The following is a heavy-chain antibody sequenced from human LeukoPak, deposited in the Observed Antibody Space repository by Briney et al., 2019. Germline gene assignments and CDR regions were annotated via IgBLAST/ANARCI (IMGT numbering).Heavy chain of an antibody. J-gene: IGHJ4*02. V-gene: IGHV3-30*18. Sequence: GGPLRLSCAASGFTFSSYGMHWLRQAPGKELEWLAVISYDGNNKYYADSVKGRFTISRDNSKNTLYLQMNSLRAEDTAVYYCAKSYSDTVAPFGYWGQGTLVTVSS. CDR2: ISYDGNNK. CDR1: GFTFSSYG. D-gene: IGHD4-23*01. CDR3: AKSYSDTVAPFGY.